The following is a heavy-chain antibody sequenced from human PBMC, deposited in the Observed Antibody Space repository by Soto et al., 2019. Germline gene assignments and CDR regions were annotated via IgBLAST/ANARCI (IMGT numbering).Heavy chain of an antibody. Sequence: QVHLVESGGGVVQPGGSLRLSCAASGFTFSSYAIHWVRQAPGKGLELVAIIWLGGSNNYYADSVKGRVSISSDNSKNTLFLQMDSLRAEDTAVYYCARGQLPAATTDFDFWGPGTLVIVSS. CDR1: GFTFSSYA. V-gene: IGHV3-33*01. CDR2: IWLGGSNN. D-gene: IGHD2-15*01. J-gene: IGHJ4*02. CDR3: ARGQLPAATTDFDF.